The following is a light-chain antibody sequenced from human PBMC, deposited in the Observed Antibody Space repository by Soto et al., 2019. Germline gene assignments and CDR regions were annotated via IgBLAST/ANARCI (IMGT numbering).Light chain of an antibody. V-gene: IGKV3-20*01. CDR1: QSVNSH. Sequence: EIVLTQSPATLSLSPGERATLSCGASQSVNSHLAWYQQKPGQAPRLLIYAASNRATGIPARFSGSGSGTDFTLTISRLEPEDFAVYYCQQYGSSPWTFGQGTRLEIK. J-gene: IGKJ5*01. CDR2: AAS. CDR3: QQYGSSPWT.